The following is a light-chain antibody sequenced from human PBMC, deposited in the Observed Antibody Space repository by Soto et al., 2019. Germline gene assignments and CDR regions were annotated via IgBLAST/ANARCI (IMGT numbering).Light chain of an antibody. V-gene: IGKV3-20*01. Sequence: EIVVTQSPGTLSLSPGERATLSCRASQSVSSKLAWYQQKPGQAPRPLIYVASTRATSIPDRFSGTGCWTDFTLTISRLGPENFAVYNCQQYDISPFSFGKGTRV. CDR1: QSVSSK. J-gene: IGKJ1*01. CDR3: QQYDISPFS. CDR2: VAS.